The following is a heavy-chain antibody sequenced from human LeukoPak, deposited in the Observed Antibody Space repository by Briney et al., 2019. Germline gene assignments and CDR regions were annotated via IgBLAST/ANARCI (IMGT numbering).Heavy chain of an antibody. CDR1: GFTFSSYG. J-gene: IGHJ4*02. Sequence: GGSLRLSCAASGFTFSSYGMHWVRQAPGKGLEWVAVIWYDGSNKYYADSVKGRFTISRDNSKNTLYLHMNCLRAEDTAVYYCANERGRRRDGYNWGTLDYWGQGTLVTVSS. V-gene: IGHV3-33*06. D-gene: IGHD5-24*01. CDR3: ANERGRRRDGYNWGTLDY. CDR2: IWYDGSNK.